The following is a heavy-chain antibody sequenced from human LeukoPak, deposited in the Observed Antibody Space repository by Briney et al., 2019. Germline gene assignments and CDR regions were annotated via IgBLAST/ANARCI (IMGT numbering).Heavy chain of an antibody. Sequence: GGSLRLSCAASGFTFSSYGMHWVRQAPGKGLEWVGIMSNSGENTFYGEAVKGRFTISRDNSQNTLYLQMNSLRPEDTAVYSCARGADGVSSNSRGWFDPWGQGTLVTVSS. CDR1: GFTFSSYG. CDR2: MSNSGENT. J-gene: IGHJ5*02. V-gene: IGHV3-30*03. CDR3: ARGADGVSSNSRGWFDP. D-gene: IGHD2-15*01.